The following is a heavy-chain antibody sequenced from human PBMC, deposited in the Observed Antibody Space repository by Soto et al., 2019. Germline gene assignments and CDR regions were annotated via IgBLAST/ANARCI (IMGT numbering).Heavy chain of an antibody. Sequence: QLVETGGGLIQPGTSLTLSCAASGFSVSRNYMTWVRQAPGKGLEWVSFVYSGGATFYADSVKGRFILSRDASQNTMSLQMNNLRAEDTAVYYCARVPGRLWGRGTLVTVAS. CDR3: ARVPGRL. CDR1: GFSVSRNY. CDR2: VYSGGAT. V-gene: IGHV3-53*02. D-gene: IGHD3-10*01. J-gene: IGHJ4*02.